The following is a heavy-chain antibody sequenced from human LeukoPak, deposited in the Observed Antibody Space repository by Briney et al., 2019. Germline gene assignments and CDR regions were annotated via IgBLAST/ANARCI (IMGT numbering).Heavy chain of an antibody. CDR2: IYPGDSDT. J-gene: IGHJ4*02. V-gene: IGHV5-51*01. CDR1: GYSFTSYW. Sequence: GESLKISCKGSGYSFTSYWIGWVRQMPGKGLEWMGIIYPGDSDTRYSPSFQGQVTISADKSISTAYLQWSSLKASDTAMYYCARGSGEYSSSWYMGYWGQRTLVTVSS. CDR3: ARGSGEYSSSWYMGY. D-gene: IGHD6-13*01.